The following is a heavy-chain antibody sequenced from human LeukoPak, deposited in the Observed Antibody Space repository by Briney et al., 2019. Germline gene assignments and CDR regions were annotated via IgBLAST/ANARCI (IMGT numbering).Heavy chain of an antibody. CDR3: ARDQTGGSGYLTSFDY. CDR2: ISGSGGST. Sequence: PGGSLRLSCAASGFTFSSYAMSWVRQAPGKGLEWVSAISGSGGSTYYADSVKGRFTISRDNSKNTLYLQMNSLRAEDTAVYYCARDQTGGSGYLTSFDYWGQGTLVTVSS. J-gene: IGHJ4*02. D-gene: IGHD3-22*01. V-gene: IGHV3-23*01. CDR1: GFTFSSYA.